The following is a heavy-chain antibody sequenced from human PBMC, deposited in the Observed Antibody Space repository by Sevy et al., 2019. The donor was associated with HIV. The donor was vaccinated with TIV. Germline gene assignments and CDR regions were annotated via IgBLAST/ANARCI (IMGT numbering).Heavy chain of an antibody. D-gene: IGHD6-19*01. Sequence: GGSLRLSCAASGFTFSSYPMSWVRQAPGKGLQWVSAISGSGFDTYYGDSVKGRFTISRDNSKNTVHLQMNSLRAEDTATYFCAKEYRIAVAGTVAFDIWGQRTMVTVSS. CDR3: AKEYRIAVAGTVAFDI. CDR2: ISGSGFDT. CDR1: GFTFSSYP. J-gene: IGHJ3*02. V-gene: IGHV3-23*01.